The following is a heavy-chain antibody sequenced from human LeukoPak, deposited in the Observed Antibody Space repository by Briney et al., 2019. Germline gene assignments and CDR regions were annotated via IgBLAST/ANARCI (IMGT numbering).Heavy chain of an antibody. D-gene: IGHD6-6*01. V-gene: IGHV4-59*01. CDR1: GGSISSYY. CDR2: IYYSGST. J-gene: IGHJ3*02. Sequence: PSETLSLTCTVSGGSISSYYWSWIRQPPGKGLEWIGYIYYSGSTNYNPSLKSRVTISVDTSKNQSSLKLSSATAADTAVYYCARTFEYSSSSDAFDIWGQGTMVTVSS. CDR3: ARTFEYSSSSDAFDI.